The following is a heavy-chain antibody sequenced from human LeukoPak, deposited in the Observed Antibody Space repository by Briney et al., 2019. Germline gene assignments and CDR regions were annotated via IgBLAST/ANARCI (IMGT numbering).Heavy chain of an antibody. CDR3: ARQNSNPLGDY. Sequence: PSETLSLTCTVSGYSISSGYYWGWIRQPPGKGLEWIGSIYHSGSTYHNPSLKSRVIISVDTSKNQFSLKLSSVTAADTAVYYCARQNSNPLGDYWGQGTLVTVSS. CDR1: GYSISSGYY. D-gene: IGHD4-11*01. V-gene: IGHV4-38-2*02. CDR2: IYHSGST. J-gene: IGHJ4*02.